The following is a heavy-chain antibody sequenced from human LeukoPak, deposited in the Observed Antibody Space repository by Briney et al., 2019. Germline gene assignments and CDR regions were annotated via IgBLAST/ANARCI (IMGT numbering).Heavy chain of an antibody. Sequence: GGSLRLSCSASGFSFRDSYMSWVRQAPGKGLEWISYISGSSSTVYYRDSVKGRFTISRDDAKNTLSLQMDRLTVEDTAVYYCATSEDFWSSYTIDFWGRGTLVAVSS. CDR1: GFSFRDSY. V-gene: IGHV3-11*04. J-gene: IGHJ4*02. CDR3: ATSEDFWSSYTIDF. CDR2: ISGSSSTV. D-gene: IGHD3-3*01.